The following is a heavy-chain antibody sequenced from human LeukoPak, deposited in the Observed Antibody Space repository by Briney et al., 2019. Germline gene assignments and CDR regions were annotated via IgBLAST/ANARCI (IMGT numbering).Heavy chain of an antibody. CDR1: GYSFTSYW. J-gene: IGHJ4*02. D-gene: IGHD4-17*01. CDR3: ARADDGDYRWDY. CDR2: IYFGGSNT. Sequence: GESLKISCKGSGYSFTSYWIGWVRQMPGKGLEWTGIIYFGGSNTKYSPSFQGQVTISADKSISTAYLQWSSLKASDTAMYYCARADDGDYRWDYWGQGTLVTVSS. V-gene: IGHV5-51*01.